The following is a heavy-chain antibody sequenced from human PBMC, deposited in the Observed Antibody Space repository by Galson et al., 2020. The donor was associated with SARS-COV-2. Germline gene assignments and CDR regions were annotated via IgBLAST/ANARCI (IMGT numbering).Heavy chain of an antibody. Sequence: ASETLSLSCTVSGSSINSGYYWGWIRQSPGKGLEWIGSIYHSGSTYYNPSLKSRVTLSVDTSKNQFSLNLSSVTAADTAVYYCVRLYCSSTSCYLNSFDYWGQGTLVTVSS. D-gene: IGHD2-2*01. CDR3: VRLYCSSTSCYLNSFDY. CDR1: GSSINSGYY. J-gene: IGHJ4*02. V-gene: IGHV4-38-2*02. CDR2: IYHSGST.